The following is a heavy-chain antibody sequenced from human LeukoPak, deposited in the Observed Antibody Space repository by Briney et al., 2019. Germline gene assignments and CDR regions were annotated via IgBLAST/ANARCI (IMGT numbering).Heavy chain of an antibody. D-gene: IGHD3-22*01. CDR3: ARGIQGAYYYDSSGYYLYAFDI. CDR1: GGSISSYY. V-gene: IGHV4-4*07. CDR2: IYTSGST. Sequence: SETLSLTCTVSGGSISSYYWSWIRQPAGKGLEWIGRIYTSGSTNYNPSLKSRVTMSVDTSKNQFSLKLSSVTAADTAVYYCARGIQGAYYYDSSGYYLYAFDIWGQGTMVTVSS. J-gene: IGHJ3*02.